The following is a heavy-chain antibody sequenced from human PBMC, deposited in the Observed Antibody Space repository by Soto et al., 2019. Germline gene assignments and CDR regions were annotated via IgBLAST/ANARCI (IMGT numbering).Heavy chain of an antibody. CDR3: ARDPLSVVPAAPFDY. J-gene: IGHJ4*02. D-gene: IGHD2-2*01. V-gene: IGHV3-33*01. CDR2: IWYDGSNK. CDR1: GFTFSSYG. Sequence: PGGSLRLSCAASGFTFSSYGMHWVRQAPGKGLEWVAVIWYDGSNKYYADSVKGRFTTSRDNSKNTLYLQMNSLRAEDTAVYYCARDPLSVVPAAPFDYWGQGTLVTVSS.